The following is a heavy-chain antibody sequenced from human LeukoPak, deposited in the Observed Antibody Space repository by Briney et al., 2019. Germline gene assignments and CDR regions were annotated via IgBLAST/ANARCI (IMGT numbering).Heavy chain of an antibody. CDR3: AREIKNRHYYYMDV. CDR1: GGSFIGYY. CDR2: INEGGST. V-gene: IGHV4-34*01. D-gene: IGHD1-14*01. J-gene: IGHJ6*03. Sequence: SETLSLTCAVYGGSFIGYYWSWVRQSPGKGLEWIGEINEGGSTNYNPSLKSRVTISVDTSQNQFSLKLNSVTAADTAVYYCAREIKNRHYYYMDVWAKGTTVTVSS.